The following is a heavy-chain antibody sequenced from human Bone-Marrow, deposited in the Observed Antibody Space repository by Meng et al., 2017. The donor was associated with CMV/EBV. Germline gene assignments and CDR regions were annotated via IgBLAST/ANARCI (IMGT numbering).Heavy chain of an antibody. J-gene: IGHJ6*02. Sequence: GESLKISCAASGFTFSSYSMNWVRQAPGKGLEWVSSISSSSSYIYYADSVKGRFTISRDNAKNSLYLQMNSLRAEDTAVYYCARFLVPAAISYYYGMDVWGQGTTVTVPS. CDR3: ARFLVPAAISYYYGMDV. CDR2: ISSSSSYI. D-gene: IGHD2-2*01. CDR1: GFTFSSYS. V-gene: IGHV3-21*01.